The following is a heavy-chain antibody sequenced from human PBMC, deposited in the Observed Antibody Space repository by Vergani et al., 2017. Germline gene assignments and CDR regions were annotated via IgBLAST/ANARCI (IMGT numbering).Heavy chain of an antibody. J-gene: IGHJ6*03. Sequence: EVQLVESGGGLVQPGGSLRLSCAASGFTFSSYEMNWVRQAPGKGLEWVSYISSSGSTIYYADSVKGRFPISRDNAKNSLYLQMNSLRAEDTAVYYCARARRYYYYMDVWGKGTTVTVSS. CDR1: GFTFSSYE. V-gene: IGHV3-48*03. CDR2: ISSSGSTI. CDR3: ARARRYYYYMDV.